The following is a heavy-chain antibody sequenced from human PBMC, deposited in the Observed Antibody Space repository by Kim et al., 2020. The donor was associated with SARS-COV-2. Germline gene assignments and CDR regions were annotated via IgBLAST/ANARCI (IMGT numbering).Heavy chain of an antibody. J-gene: IGHJ4*02. D-gene: IGHD5-18*01. CDR2: IKQDGSEK. CDR1: GFTFSSYW. CDR3: ARGRGTWIQLWRFDY. Sequence: GGSLRLSCAASGFTFSSYWMSWVRQAPGKGLEWVANIKQDGSEKYYVDSVKGRFTISRDNAKNSLYLQMNSLRAEDTAVYYCARGRGTWIQLWRFDYWGQGTLVTVSS. V-gene: IGHV3-7*04.